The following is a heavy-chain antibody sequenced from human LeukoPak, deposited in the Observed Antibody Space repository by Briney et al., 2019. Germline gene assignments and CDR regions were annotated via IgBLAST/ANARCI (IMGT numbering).Heavy chain of an antibody. V-gene: IGHV3-21*01. D-gene: IGHD1/OR15-1a*01. CDR1: GFTFSSYS. CDR2: ISSSSSYI. Sequence: GGSLRLSCAASGFTFSSYSMNWVRQAPGKGLEWVSSISSSSSYIYYADSVKGRFTISRDNAKNSLYLQMNSLRAEDKAVYYCARDRAGEHRDYWGQGTLVTVSS. CDR3: ARDRAGEHRDY. J-gene: IGHJ4*02.